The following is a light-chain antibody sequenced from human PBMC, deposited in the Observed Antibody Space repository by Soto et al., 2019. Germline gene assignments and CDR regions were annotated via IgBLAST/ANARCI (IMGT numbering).Light chain of an antibody. J-gene: IGKJ4*01. V-gene: IGKV1-5*01. CDR2: DAS. CDR1: QTINKW. Sequence: DIQMTQSPSTLSASVGDRVTITCRASQTINKWLAWYQQKPWKAPKLLIYDASSLQSGVPSRFSGSGSGTEFTLTISSLQADDFATYFCQHHNSFPLTFGGGTKVETK. CDR3: QHHNSFPLT.